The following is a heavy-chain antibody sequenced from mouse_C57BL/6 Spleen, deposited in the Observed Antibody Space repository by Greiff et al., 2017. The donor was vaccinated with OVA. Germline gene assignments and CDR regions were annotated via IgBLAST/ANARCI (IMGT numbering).Heavy chain of an antibody. D-gene: IGHD1-1*01. CDR3: ARTAVVRGYFDY. V-gene: IGHV1-55*01. Sequence: QVQLKQPGAELVKPGASVKMSCKASGYTFTSYWITWVKQRPGQGLEWIGDIYPGSGSTNYNEKFKSKATLTVDTSSSTAYMQLSSLTSEDSAVYYCARTAVVRGYFDYWGQGTTLTVSS. CDR2: IYPGSGST. J-gene: IGHJ2*01. CDR1: GYTFTSYW.